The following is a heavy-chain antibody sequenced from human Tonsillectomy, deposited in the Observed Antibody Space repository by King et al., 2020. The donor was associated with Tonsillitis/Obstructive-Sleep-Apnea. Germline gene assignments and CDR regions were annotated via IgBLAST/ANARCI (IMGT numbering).Heavy chain of an antibody. V-gene: IGHV5-51*03. CDR3: ARCNGDYGCGY. CDR1: GFSFYTYW. J-gene: IGHJ4*02. Sequence: DVQLVESGAEVKKPGESLKISCKGSGFSFYTYWIAWVRQMPGKGLEWMGIIYPGDSETRFSPSFQGRVTMSVDKSISTAYLQWRSLKASDTATYYCARCNGDYGCGYWGQGTLVTVSS. CDR2: IYPGDSET. D-gene: IGHD4-17*01.